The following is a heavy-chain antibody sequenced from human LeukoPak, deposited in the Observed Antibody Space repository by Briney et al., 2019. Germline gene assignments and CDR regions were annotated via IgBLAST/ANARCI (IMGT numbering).Heavy chain of an antibody. CDR2: ISASGGST. D-gene: IGHD3-10*01. Sequence: PGGSLRLSCAASGFTFSSYAMSWVRQAPGKGLEWVSAISASGGSTYYADSVKGRFTISRDKSKSTLFLQMNSLRAEDTAVYYCAKASYDSRNYGYFDYWGRGTLVTVSS. CDR3: AKASYDSRNYGYFDY. J-gene: IGHJ4*02. V-gene: IGHV3-23*01. CDR1: GFTFSSYA.